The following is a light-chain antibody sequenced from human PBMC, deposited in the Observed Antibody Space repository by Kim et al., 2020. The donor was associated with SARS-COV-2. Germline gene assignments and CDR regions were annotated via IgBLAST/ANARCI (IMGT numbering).Light chain of an antibody. Sequence: SPSIGHIYTIACRASQGIINNLGWYQQEPGKTPKRLIYTASSLQSGVPSRFSDSVSGTEFTLTISSLQPEDFATYYCLQHSAYPCTFGQGTKLEI. V-gene: IGKV1-17*01. CDR3: LQHSAYPCT. J-gene: IGKJ2*02. CDR2: TAS. CDR1: QGIINN.